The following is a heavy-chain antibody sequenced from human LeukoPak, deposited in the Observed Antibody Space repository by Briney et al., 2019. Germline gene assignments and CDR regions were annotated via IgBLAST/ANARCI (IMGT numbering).Heavy chain of an antibody. D-gene: IGHD2-15*01. CDR3: ARGFLVAADRLDS. J-gene: IGHJ4*02. Sequence: GASVKVSCKASGYTFTGYYMHWVRQAPGQGVEWMGWTNPNSGGTNYAQKFQDRVTMTRDTSISTAYMELTRLRSDDTAVYYCARGFLVAADRLDSWGQGTLVTVSS. V-gene: IGHV1-2*02. CDR2: TNPNSGGT. CDR1: GYTFTGYY.